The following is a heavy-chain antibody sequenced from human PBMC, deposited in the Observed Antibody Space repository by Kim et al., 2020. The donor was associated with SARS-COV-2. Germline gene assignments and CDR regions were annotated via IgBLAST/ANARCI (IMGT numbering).Heavy chain of an antibody. D-gene: IGHD6-13*01. Sequence: GGSLRLSCAASGFTFSSYGMHWVRQAPGKGLEWVAVIWYDGSNKYYADSVKGRFTISRDNSKNTLYLQMNSLRAEDTAVYYCARGFGYSSSWSEYFQHWGQGTLVPVSS. CDR2: IWYDGSNK. V-gene: IGHV3-33*01. CDR3: ARGFGYSSSWSEYFQH. CDR1: GFTFSSYG. J-gene: IGHJ1*01.